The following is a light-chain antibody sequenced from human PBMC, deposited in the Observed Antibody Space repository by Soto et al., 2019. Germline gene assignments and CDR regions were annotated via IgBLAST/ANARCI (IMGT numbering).Light chain of an antibody. CDR2: TAS. V-gene: IGKV1-9*01. CDR3: QQLNNYPRT. J-gene: IGKJ1*01. CDR1: QGISSY. Sequence: QLTQSPSSLSASVGDRVTTTSRAIQGISSYLGWYQQKPGKAPKLLISTASTLQSGVPSRFSGSGSGTEFTLTISSLQPEDFATYYCQQLNNYPRTFGQGTKVDIK.